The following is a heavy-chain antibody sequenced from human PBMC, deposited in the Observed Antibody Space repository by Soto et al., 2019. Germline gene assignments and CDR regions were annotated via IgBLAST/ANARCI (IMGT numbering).Heavy chain of an antibody. CDR1: GYTFTGYY. CDR2: INPNSGGT. Sequence: PSVKVSCKTSGYTFTGYYMHWVLQAPGQGLEWMGWINPNSGGTNYAQKFQGRVTMTRDTSISTAYMELSRLRSDDTAVYYCARPIAVAGLDYWGQGTLVTVSS. CDR3: ARPIAVAGLDY. J-gene: IGHJ4*02. V-gene: IGHV1-2*02. D-gene: IGHD6-19*01.